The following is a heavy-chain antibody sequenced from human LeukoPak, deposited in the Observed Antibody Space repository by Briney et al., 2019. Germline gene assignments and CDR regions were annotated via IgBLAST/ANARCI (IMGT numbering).Heavy chain of an antibody. V-gene: IGHV5-51*01. J-gene: IGHJ4*02. D-gene: IGHD6-19*01. CDR3: ARQSGYSSGWYVVDYFDY. CDR2: IYPGDSDT. CDR1: GYSFTSYW. Sequence: GESLRISCKGSGYSFTSYWIGWVRQMPGKGLEWMGIIYPGDSDTRYSPSFQGQVTISADKSISTAYLQWSSLKASDTAMYYCARQSGYSSGWYVVDYFDYWGQGTLVTVSS.